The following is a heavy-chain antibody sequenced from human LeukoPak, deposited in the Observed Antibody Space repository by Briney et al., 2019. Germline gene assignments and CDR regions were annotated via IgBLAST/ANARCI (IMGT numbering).Heavy chain of an antibody. Sequence: GSSVKVSCKASGGTFSSYAISWVRQAPGQVLEWMGRIIPIFGTANYAQKFQGRVTITTDESTSTAYMELSSLRSEDTAVYYCARGPPHDYSNYWFDPWGQGTLVTVSS. CDR2: IIPIFGTA. J-gene: IGHJ5*02. D-gene: IGHD4-11*01. V-gene: IGHV1-69*05. CDR3: ARGPPHDYSNYWFDP. CDR1: GGTFSSYA.